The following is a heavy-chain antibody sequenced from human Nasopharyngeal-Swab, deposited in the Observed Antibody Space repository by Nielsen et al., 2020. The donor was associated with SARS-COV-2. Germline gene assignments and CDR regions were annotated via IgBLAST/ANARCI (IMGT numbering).Heavy chain of an antibody. CDR3: ARGLIVATIFHYYYYMDV. Sequence: ASVKVSCKASGYTFTTYDINWVRQATGQGLEWMGWMNPNSGNTGYAQKFQSRVTMTRNTSISTVYMELSSLRSEDTAVYYCARGLIVATIFHYYYYMDVWGKGTTVTVSS. V-gene: IGHV1-8*01. J-gene: IGHJ6*03. CDR1: GYTFTTYD. CDR2: MNPNSGNT. D-gene: IGHD5-12*01.